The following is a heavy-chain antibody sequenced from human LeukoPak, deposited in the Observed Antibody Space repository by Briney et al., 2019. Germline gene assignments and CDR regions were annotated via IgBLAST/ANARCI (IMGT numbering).Heavy chain of an antibody. CDR1: GFTFSTYG. J-gene: IGHJ4*02. CDR3: VKGGGSYRVPPTFDY. V-gene: IGHV3-23*01. D-gene: IGHD3-16*02. CDR2: ISGSGSYT. Sequence: GTLRLSCTVSGFTFSTYGMSWVRQAPAKGLEWVSGISGSGSYTDYAESVKGRFTISRDNSKSTLYLQMKSLRAEDTALYYCVKGGGSYRVPPTFDYWGQGTLVTVSS.